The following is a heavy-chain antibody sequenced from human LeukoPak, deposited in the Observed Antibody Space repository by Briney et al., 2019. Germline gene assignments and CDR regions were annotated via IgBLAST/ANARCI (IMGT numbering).Heavy chain of an antibody. D-gene: IGHD2-15*01. CDR3: ARLQYWSGGSCYFIDY. J-gene: IGHJ4*02. V-gene: IGHV4-39*01. CDR1: GGSISSSSYY. Sequence: TSETLSLTCTVSGGSISSSSYYWGWIRQPPGKGLEWIGSIYYSGSTYYNPSLKSRVTISVDTSKNQFSLKLSSVTAADTAVYYFARLQYWSGGSCYFIDYWGQGTLVTVSS. CDR2: IYYSGST.